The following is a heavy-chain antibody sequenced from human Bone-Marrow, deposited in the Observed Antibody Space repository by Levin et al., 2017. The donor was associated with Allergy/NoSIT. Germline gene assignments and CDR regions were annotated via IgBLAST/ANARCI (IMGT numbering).Heavy chain of an antibody. V-gene: IGHV3-7*01. J-gene: IGHJ4*02. Sequence: RPGGSLRLSCAASGFTFSSYWMSWVRQAPGKGLEWVANIKQDGSEKYYLDSVKGRFTISRDNAKNSLYLQMNSLRAEDTAVYYCARDHLPGVVVAATQFRGGYYFDYWGQGTLVTVSS. CDR1: GFTFSSYW. CDR2: IKQDGSEK. CDR3: ARDHLPGVVVAATQFRGGYYFDY. D-gene: IGHD2-15*01.